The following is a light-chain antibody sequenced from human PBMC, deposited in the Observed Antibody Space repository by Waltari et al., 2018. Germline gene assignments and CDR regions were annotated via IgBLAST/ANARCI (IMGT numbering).Light chain of an antibody. Sequence: QSGLTQPPSVSAAPGQKVTIPCSGSSSNIGNNYVSWYQQLPGTAPKLLIYDNNKRPAVIPDRFSGSNSGTSATLGITGLQTGDEADYYCGTWDNSLSAGVFGGGTKLTVL. CDR3: GTWDNSLSAGV. CDR2: DNN. V-gene: IGLV1-51*01. CDR1: SSNIGNNY. J-gene: IGLJ3*02.